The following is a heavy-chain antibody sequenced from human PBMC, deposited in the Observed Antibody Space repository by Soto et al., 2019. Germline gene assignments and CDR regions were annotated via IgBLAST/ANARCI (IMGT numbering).Heavy chain of an antibody. J-gene: IGHJ2*01. D-gene: IGHD3-16*02. CDR3: ARIIADWYFDL. Sequence: GESLKISCKGSGYSLALYWIGWLRQMPGKDLEWMGIIYPSDSDVRYSPSFQGQVTMSADKSISTVYLQWNSLKASDTAMYYCARIIADWYFDLWGRGTLVTVSS. CDR2: IYPSDSDV. V-gene: IGHV5-51*01. CDR1: GYSLALYW.